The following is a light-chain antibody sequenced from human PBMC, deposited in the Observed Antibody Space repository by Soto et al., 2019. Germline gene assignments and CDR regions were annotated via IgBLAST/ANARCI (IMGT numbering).Light chain of an antibody. CDR1: QSISNW. CDR3: QQYNSYSRT. V-gene: IGKV1-5*03. CDR2: KAS. Sequence: DIQMTQSPSTLSASVGDRVTITCRASQSISNWLAWYQQKPGKAPKLLIYKASTLKSGVPSRFSGSGSGTEFTLTISSLEPEDFAVYYCQQYNSYSRTFGQGTKVDIK. J-gene: IGKJ1*01.